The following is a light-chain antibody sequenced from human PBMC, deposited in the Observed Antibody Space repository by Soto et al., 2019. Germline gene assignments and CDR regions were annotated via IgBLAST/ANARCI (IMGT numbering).Light chain of an antibody. Sequence: QSALTQPRSVSGSPGQSVTISCTGTTSDVGGYNFVSWYQQHPGKAPKLMIHDVSQRPSGVPDRFSGSKSGNTASLTISGLQAEDDADYFCFSYAGCYNWVFGGATKVTVL. CDR3: FSYAGCYNWV. CDR1: TSDVGGYNF. J-gene: IGLJ3*02. V-gene: IGLV2-11*01. CDR2: DVS.